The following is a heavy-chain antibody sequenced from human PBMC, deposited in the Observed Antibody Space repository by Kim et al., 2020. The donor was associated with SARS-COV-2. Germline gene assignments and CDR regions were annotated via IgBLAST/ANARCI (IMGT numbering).Heavy chain of an antibody. Sequence: GGSLRLSCTASGFTFGDYAMSWFRQAPGKGLEWVGFIRSKAYGGTTEYAASVKGRFTISRDDSKSIAYLQMNSLKTEDTAVYYCTRDAWRGSYPPDAFDIWGQGTMVTVSS. J-gene: IGHJ3*02. CDR3: TRDAWRGSYPPDAFDI. D-gene: IGHD1-26*01. CDR1: GFTFGDYA. V-gene: IGHV3-49*03. CDR2: IRSKAYGGTT.